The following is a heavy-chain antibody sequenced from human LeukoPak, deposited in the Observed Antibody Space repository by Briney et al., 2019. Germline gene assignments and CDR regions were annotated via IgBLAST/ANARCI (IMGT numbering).Heavy chain of an antibody. J-gene: IGHJ3*02. CDR1: GFTFSSYA. CDR2: ISGSGGST. D-gene: IGHD3-10*01. Sequence: PGGSVRLSCAASGFTFSSYAMSWVRHAPGKGLEWVSAISGSGGSTYYADSAKGRFTISRDNSKNTLYLQMNSLRAEDTAVYYCAKSTMVQVVDAFDIWGQGTMVTVSS. CDR3: AKSTMVQVVDAFDI. V-gene: IGHV3-23*01.